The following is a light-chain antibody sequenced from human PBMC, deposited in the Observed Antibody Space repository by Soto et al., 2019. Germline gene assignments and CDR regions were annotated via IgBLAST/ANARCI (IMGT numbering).Light chain of an antibody. V-gene: IGKV3-15*01. Sequence: EIVMTQSPATLSVSPGERATLSCRASQSVSSNLAWYQQKPGQAPRLLIYDASTRATAFPARFSGSGSGTEFTLTISSLQSEDFAVYYCQQYNKWPLTFGGGTKVEIK. CDR2: DAS. CDR1: QSVSSN. CDR3: QQYNKWPLT. J-gene: IGKJ4*01.